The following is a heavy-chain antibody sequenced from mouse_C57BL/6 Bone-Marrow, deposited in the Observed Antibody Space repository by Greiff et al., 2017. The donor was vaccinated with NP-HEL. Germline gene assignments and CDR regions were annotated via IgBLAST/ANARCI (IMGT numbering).Heavy chain of an antibody. CDR2: IYPGYSDT. Sequence: VHLQQSGTVLARPGASVKMSCKTSGYTFTSYWMHWVKQRPGQGLDWIGAIYPGYSDTSYNQKFKGKAKLTAVTSASTAYMELSSLTNEDSAVYYCTRSGLWLWYFDVWGTGTTVTVSS. D-gene: IGHD1-1*02. J-gene: IGHJ1*03. V-gene: IGHV1-5*01. CDR3: TRSGLWLWYFDV. CDR1: GYTFTSYW.